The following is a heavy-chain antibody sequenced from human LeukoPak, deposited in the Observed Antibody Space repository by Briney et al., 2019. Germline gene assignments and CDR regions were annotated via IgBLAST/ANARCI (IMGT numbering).Heavy chain of an antibody. J-gene: IGHJ4*02. Sequence: GGSLRLSCAASGFIFSNYSMNWVRQAPGKGLEWVSWISSTSNTIYYADFVKGRFTISRDNAKNSLDLQMNSLRDEDTAVYYCARPSRSTGPAYWGQGTLVTVSS. V-gene: IGHV3-48*02. CDR2: ISSTSNTI. D-gene: IGHD2-2*01. CDR3: ARPSRSTGPAY. CDR1: GFIFSNYS.